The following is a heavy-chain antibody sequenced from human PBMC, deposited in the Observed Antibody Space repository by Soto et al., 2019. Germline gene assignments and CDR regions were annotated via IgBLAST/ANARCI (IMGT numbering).Heavy chain of an antibody. CDR2: IHPGDSDT. Sequence: GESLKISCKGSGYSFSSYWIGWVRQMPGKGLEWMGIIHPGDSDTRYSPPFQGQVTISADKSITTAYLQWSSLKASDTAMYYCARARTFGHTNFDYWGQGTMVTVSS. CDR3: ARARTFGHTNFDY. J-gene: IGHJ4*02. CDR1: GYSFSSYW. V-gene: IGHV5-51*01. D-gene: IGHD3-16*01.